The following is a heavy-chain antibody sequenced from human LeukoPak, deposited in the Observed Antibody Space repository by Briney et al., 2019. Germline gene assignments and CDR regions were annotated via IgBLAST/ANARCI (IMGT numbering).Heavy chain of an antibody. Sequence: SQTLSLTCTVSGGSISSGSYYWSWIRQPAGKGLEWIGRIYTSGSTNYNPSLKSRVTISVDTSKNQFSLKLSSVTAPDTAVYSWAKKDKGDYSNGFTPWGKGTLVTVPS. CDR3: AKKDKGDYSNGFTP. D-gene: IGHD4-17*01. CDR2: IYTSGST. J-gene: IGHJ5*02. V-gene: IGHV4-61*02. CDR1: GGSISSGSYY.